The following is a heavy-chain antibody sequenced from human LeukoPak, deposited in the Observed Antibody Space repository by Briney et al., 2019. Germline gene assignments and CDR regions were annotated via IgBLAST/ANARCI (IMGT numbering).Heavy chain of an antibody. J-gene: IGHJ5*02. CDR2: IYYSGST. V-gene: IGHV4-59*01. Sequence: PSETLSLTCTVSGGSISRYYWSWIRQPPGKGLEWIGYIYYSGSTNYNPSLKSRVTISVDTSKNQFSLKLSSVTAADTAVYYCAREGHGWWFDPWGQGTLVTVSS. D-gene: IGHD2-15*01. CDR1: GGSISRYY. CDR3: AREGHGWWFDP.